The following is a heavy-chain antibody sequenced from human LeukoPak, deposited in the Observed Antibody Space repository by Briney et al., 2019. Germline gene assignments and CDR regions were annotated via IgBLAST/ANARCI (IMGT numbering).Heavy chain of an antibody. Sequence: PSETLSLTCTVSGGSISSYYWSWIRQPPGKGLEWIGYIYYSGSTNYNPSLKSRVTISVDTSKNQFSLKLSSVTAADTAVYYCARQPLYSSLIGDWGQGTLVTVSS. CDR3: ARQPLYSSLIGD. V-gene: IGHV4-59*08. D-gene: IGHD6-6*01. CDR1: GGSISSYY. CDR2: IYYSGST. J-gene: IGHJ4*02.